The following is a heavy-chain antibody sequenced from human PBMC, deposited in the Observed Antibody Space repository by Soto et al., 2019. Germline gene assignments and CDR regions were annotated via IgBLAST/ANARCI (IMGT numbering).Heavy chain of an antibody. CDR1: GYTFTSYD. CDR3: AREKVGANDY. CDR2: INPNIANT. V-gene: IGHV1-8*01. J-gene: IGHJ4*02. D-gene: IGHD1-26*01. Sequence: QVQLVQSGAEVKKPGASVKVSCKASGYTFTSYDINWVRQATGQGLEWMGWINPNIANTAYAPKFQGRVTMPRNTSISTAAMELSTLTSEATAVYYFAREKVGANDYWGQGTLVTFSS.